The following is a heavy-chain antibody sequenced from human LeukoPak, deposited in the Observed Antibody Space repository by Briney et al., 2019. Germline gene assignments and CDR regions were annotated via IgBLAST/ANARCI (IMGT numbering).Heavy chain of an antibody. D-gene: IGHD3-10*01. CDR3: ARAPQGGSGDDAFDI. CDR2: IYTSGST. J-gene: IGHJ3*02. Sequence: NSSETLSLTCTVSGGSISSGSYYWSWIRQPAGKGLEWIGRIYTSGSTNYNPSLKSRVTISVDTSKNQFSLKLSSVTAADTAVYYCARAPQGGSGDDAFDIWGQGTMVTVSS. V-gene: IGHV4-61*02. CDR1: GGSISSGSYY.